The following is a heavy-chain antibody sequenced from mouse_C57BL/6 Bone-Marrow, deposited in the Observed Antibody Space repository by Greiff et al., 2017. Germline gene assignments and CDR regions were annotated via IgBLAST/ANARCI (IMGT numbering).Heavy chain of an antibody. CDR1: GYTFTSYW. CDR2: IHPNSGST. J-gene: IGHJ1*03. D-gene: IGHD1-1*01. Sequence: QVQLQQPGAELVKPGASVKLSCKASGYTFTSYWMHWVKQRPGQGLEWIGMIHPNSGSTNYNETFKSKATLTVDKSSSTAYMQLSSLTSEDSAVYYCARRRYYGSYWYFDVWGTGTTVTVAS. V-gene: IGHV1-64*01. CDR3: ARRRYYGSYWYFDV.